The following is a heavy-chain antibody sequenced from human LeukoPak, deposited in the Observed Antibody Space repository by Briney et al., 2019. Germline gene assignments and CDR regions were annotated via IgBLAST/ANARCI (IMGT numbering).Heavy chain of an antibody. J-gene: IGHJ5*02. CDR1: GGTFSSYA. Sequence: ASVKVSCKASGGTFSSYAISWVRQAPGQGLEWMGGIIPIFGTANYAQKFQGRVTITADESTSTAYMELRSLRSDDTAVYYCARDRDIVVVPAAMYNWFDPWGQGTLVIVSS. CDR2: IIPIFGTA. CDR3: ARDRDIVVVPAAMYNWFDP. D-gene: IGHD2-2*01. V-gene: IGHV1-69*01.